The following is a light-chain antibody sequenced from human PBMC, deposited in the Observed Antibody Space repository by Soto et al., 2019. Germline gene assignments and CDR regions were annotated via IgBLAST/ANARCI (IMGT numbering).Light chain of an antibody. CDR2: EVS. Sequence: QSALTQPASVSGSPGQSITISCTGTSGDVGVYKFVSWYQQHPGKAPKLIIYEVSNRPSGVSSRFSGSMSGNTASLTISGLQAEDEADYYCGSYTGTIYVFGTGTKVTV. CDR1: SGDVGVYKF. V-gene: IGLV2-14*01. J-gene: IGLJ1*01. CDR3: GSYTGTIYV.